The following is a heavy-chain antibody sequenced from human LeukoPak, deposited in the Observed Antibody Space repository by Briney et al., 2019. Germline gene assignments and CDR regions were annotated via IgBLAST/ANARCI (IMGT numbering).Heavy chain of an antibody. J-gene: IGHJ6*03. Sequence: ASVKVSCKASGYTFTGYYMHWVRQAPGQGLEWMGWINPNSGNTGYAQKFQGRVTITRNTSISTAYMELSSLRSEDTAVYYCARGSKTSSGSYYCYYYYYMDVWGKGTTVTVSS. V-gene: IGHV1-8*03. CDR3: ARGSKTSSGSYYCYYYYYMDV. CDR1: GYTFTGYY. D-gene: IGHD1-26*01. CDR2: INPNSGNT.